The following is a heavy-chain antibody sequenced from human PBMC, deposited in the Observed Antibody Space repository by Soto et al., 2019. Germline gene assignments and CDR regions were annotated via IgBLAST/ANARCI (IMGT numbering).Heavy chain of an antibody. CDR2: VIPIFGTP. Sequence: QVQLVQSGAEVKKPGSSVKVSCKPSGGSFNSYCMSWVRQAPGQGLEWMGNVIPIFGTPTYAQTFKGRVSISADLSTNTVYMELTSLKFEDTAVYFCAREWANSSGYPFDIWGPGTLVAVSS. J-gene: IGHJ4*02. V-gene: IGHV1-69*15. CDR1: GGSFNSYC. D-gene: IGHD3-22*01. CDR3: AREWANSSGYPFDI.